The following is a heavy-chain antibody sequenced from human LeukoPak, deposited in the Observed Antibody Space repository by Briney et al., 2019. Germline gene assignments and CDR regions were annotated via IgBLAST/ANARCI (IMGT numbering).Heavy chain of an antibody. J-gene: IGHJ6*02. Sequence: PSETLSLTCAVYGGSISGYYWNWLRQTPGKGLEWIGYIYYSGNTNYNPSLKSRVTISLDTSKNQFSVKLSSVTAADTAVYYCARLTGTRSYYYNMDVWGQGTTVTISS. CDR3: ARLTGTRSYYYNMDV. D-gene: IGHD7-27*01. CDR1: GGSISGYY. V-gene: IGHV4-59*13. CDR2: IYYSGNT.